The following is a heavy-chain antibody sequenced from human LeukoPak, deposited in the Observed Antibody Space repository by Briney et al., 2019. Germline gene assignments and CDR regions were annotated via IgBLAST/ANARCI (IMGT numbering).Heavy chain of an antibody. CDR1: GDSISSYY. CDR3: ARVPIIPSQFANRAVAYYFDY. CDR2: IFYSGST. Sequence: PSETLSLTCTVSGDSISSYYWSWIRQPPGKGLDWIGYIFYSGSTNYNPSLKSRVTISVDTSKNQFSLNLSSVTAADTAVYYCARVPIIPSQFANRAVAYYFDYWGQGTLVTVSS. V-gene: IGHV4-59*01. D-gene: IGHD3-3*01. J-gene: IGHJ4*02.